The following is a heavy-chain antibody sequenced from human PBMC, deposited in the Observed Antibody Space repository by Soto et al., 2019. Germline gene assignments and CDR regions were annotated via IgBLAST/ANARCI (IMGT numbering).Heavy chain of an antibody. CDR2: MNPNSGNT. D-gene: IGHD1-7*01. CDR3: ARGHNWNYGDAFDI. J-gene: IGHJ3*02. CDR1: GYAFTSYD. V-gene: IGHV1-8*01. Sequence: GASVEVSCKASGYAFTSYDINWVRQATGQGLEWMGWMNPNSGNTGYAQKFQGRVTMTRNTSISTAYMELSSLRSEDTAVYYCARGHNWNYGDAFDIWGQGTMVTVSS.